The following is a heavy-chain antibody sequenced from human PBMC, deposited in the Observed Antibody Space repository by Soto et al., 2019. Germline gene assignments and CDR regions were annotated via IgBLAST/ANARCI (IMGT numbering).Heavy chain of an antibody. Sequence: TLSLTCSVSGGAMTYVGYSWSWIRQSPDKGLELLGYIGHLETTYYNPSSKSRLSLSIDRTRTQFSLSLSSRTAADKAVYYCVMGGGYDFLYXRGQVITVTVS. V-gene: IGHV4-30-2*06. CDR3: VMGGGYDFLYX. CDR1: GGAMTYVGYS. J-gene: IGHJ6*02. CDR2: IGHLETT. D-gene: IGHD2-15*01.